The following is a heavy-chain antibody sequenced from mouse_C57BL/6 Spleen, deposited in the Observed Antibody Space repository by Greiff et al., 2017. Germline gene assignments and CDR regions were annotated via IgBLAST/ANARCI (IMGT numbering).Heavy chain of an antibody. CDR2: IYPGDGDT. V-gene: IGHV1-82*01. CDR1: GYAFSSSW. D-gene: IGHD4-1*01. Sequence: QVQLQQPGPELVKPGASVKISCKASGYAFSSSWMNWVKQRPGQGLEWIGRIYPGDGDTNYNGKFKGKATLTADKSSSTAYMQLSSLTSEDSAVYFCARWDWFAYWGQGTLVTVSA. J-gene: IGHJ3*01. CDR3: ARWDWFAY.